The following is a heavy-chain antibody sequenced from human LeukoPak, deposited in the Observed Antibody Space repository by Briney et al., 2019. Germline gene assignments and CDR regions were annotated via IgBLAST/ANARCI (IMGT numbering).Heavy chain of an antibody. J-gene: IGHJ5*02. CDR2: ISAYNGNT. V-gene: IGHV1-18*01. CDR3: ARDSELPDFWSGYYRSHNWFDP. Sequence: GASVKVSCKASGYTFTSYGISWVRQAPGQGVEWMGWISAYNGNTNYAQKLQGRVTITTDTSTSTAYMELRSLRSDDTAVYYCARDSELPDFWSGYYRSHNWFDPWGQGTLVTVSS. D-gene: IGHD3-3*01. CDR1: GYTFTSYG.